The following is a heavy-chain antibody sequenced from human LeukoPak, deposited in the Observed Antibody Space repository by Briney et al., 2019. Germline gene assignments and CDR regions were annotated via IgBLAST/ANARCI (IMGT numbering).Heavy chain of an antibody. CDR2: IRSNGDTT. Sequence: PGGSLRLLCTASGHPYSRLATTCAPQAPGKGLEWVSTIRSNGDTTYNADSVKGRFTISRDNSKNTLYLELNSLRVEDTATFYCARGQELDDGVFDSWGQGTMVTVSS. D-gene: IGHD1-1*01. V-gene: IGHV3-23*01. CDR3: ARGQELDDGVFDS. J-gene: IGHJ4*02. CDR1: GHPYSRLA.